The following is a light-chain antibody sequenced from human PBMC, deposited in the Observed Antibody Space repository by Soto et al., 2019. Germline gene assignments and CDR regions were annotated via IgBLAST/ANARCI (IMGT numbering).Light chain of an antibody. J-gene: IGKJ4*01. CDR1: QNVSRF. V-gene: IGKV3-11*01. CDR3: QQRSNWPPLT. CDR2: DTS. Sequence: EIVLTQSPATLSVSPGERATLSCRASQNVSRFLAWYQRRPGQAPRLVIYDTSKRASDTSARFSGSGSGTDFTLTISSLEPEDVAVYYCQQRSNWPPLTFGGGTKVEIK.